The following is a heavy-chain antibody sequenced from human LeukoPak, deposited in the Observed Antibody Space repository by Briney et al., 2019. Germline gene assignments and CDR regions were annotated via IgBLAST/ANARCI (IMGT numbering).Heavy chain of an antibody. D-gene: IGHD3-10*01. CDR3: ARGPYSSGSYQVDY. Sequence: GGSLRLSCAASGFTFSSYAMSWVRQAPGKGLEWVSAISGSGGSTYYADSVKGRFTISRDNSKNTLYLQMNSLRADDTAVYYCARGPYSSGSYQVDYWGQGTPVTVSS. V-gene: IGHV3-23*01. CDR2: ISGSGGST. CDR1: GFTFSSYA. J-gene: IGHJ4*02.